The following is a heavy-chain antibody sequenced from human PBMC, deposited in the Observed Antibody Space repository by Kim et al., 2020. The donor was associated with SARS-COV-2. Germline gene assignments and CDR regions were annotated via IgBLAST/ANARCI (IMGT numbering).Heavy chain of an antibody. CDR3: TRPEIVGANDY. D-gene: IGHD1-26*01. CDR2: T. J-gene: IGHJ4*02. V-gene: IGHV3-73*01. Sequence: TAYAASVKGRFTISRDDSKNTAYLQMNSLKTEDTAVYYCTRPEIVGANDYWGQGTLVTVSS.